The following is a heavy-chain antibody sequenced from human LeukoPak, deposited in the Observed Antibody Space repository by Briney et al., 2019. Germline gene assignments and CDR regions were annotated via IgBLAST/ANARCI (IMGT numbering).Heavy chain of an antibody. CDR1: GGTFSSYA. D-gene: IGHD2-2*01. CDR2: IIPIFGTA. CDR3: ARDGVVPAAMVGYYYGMDV. Sequence: ASVKVSCKASGGTFSSYAISWVRQAPGEGLEWMGGIIPIFGTANYAQKFQGRVTITADESTSTVYMELSSLRSEDTAVYYCARDGVVPAAMVGYYYGMDVWGQGTTVTVSS. V-gene: IGHV1-69*13. J-gene: IGHJ6*02.